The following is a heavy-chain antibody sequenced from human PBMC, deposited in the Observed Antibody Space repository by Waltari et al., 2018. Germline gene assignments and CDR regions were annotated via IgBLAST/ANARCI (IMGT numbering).Heavy chain of an antibody. J-gene: IGHJ5*02. D-gene: IGHD3-9*01. CDR3: ARQCELRYFDWRKRYNWFDP. CDR2: IYYSGST. Sequence: QLQLQESGPGLVKPSETLSLTCTVSGGSIRSSSYYWGWIRQPPGKGLEWIGSIYYSGSTYYNPSLKSRVTMSVDTSKNQFSLKLSSVTAADTAVYYCARQCELRYFDWRKRYNWFDPWGQGTLVTVSS. V-gene: IGHV4-39*01. CDR1: GGSIRSSSYY.